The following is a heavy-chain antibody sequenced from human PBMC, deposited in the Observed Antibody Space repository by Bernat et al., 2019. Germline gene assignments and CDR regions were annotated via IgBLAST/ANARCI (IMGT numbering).Heavy chain of an antibody. CDR3: AKGGSGWYVSGMDV. V-gene: IGHV3-23*04. J-gene: IGHJ6*02. CDR1: GFTFDDYA. D-gene: IGHD6-19*01. Sequence: EVQLVESGGGLVQPGRSLRLSCAASGFTFDDYAMHWVRQAPGKGLEWVSGISGSGGSTYYADSVKGRFTISRDNSKNTLSLQMNSLRAEDTAVYYCAKGGSGWYVSGMDVWGQGTTVTVSS. CDR2: ISGSGGST.